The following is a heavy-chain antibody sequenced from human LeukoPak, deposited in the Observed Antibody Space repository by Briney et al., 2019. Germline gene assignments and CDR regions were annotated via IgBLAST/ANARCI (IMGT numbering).Heavy chain of an antibody. V-gene: IGHV3-74*01. J-gene: IGHJ4*02. D-gene: IGHD6-19*01. Sequence: GGSLRLSCAASGFTFINYWMHWVRPAPGTGPVWIAHINGDGSVTGYADSVKGRFTISRDNARHTLYVEMNSLRAEDTAIYYCAVPIAVPGGFDTWGQGTLVTVAS. CDR2: INGDGSVT. CDR3: AVPIAVPGGFDT. CDR1: GFTFINYW.